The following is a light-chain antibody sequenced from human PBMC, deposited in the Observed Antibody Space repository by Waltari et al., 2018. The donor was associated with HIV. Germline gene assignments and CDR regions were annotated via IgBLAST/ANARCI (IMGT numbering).Light chain of an antibody. CDR1: QGISSW. Sequence: DIEMTQSPSSVFASVGDRVNITCRASQGISSWLAWYQQTPGKAPRLLIYDTSRLQTGVSSRFSGSGSWTDFTLTISSLEPEDFATYYCQQANSLPITFGQGTRLGIK. J-gene: IGKJ5*01. V-gene: IGKV1D-12*01. CDR2: DTS. CDR3: QQANSLPIT.